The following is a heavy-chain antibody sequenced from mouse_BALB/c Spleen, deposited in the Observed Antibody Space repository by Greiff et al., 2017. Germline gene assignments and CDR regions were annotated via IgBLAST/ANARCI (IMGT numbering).Heavy chain of an antibody. J-gene: IGHJ4*01. V-gene: IGHV1S137*01. Sequence: QVQLKESGAELVRPGVSVKISCKGSGYTFTDYAMHWVKQSHAKSLEWIGVISTYYGDASYNQKFKGKATMTVDKSSSTAYMELARLTSEDSAIYYCAREGVYDGYYGSAMDYWGQGTSVTVSS. CDR3: AREGVYDGYYGSAMDY. D-gene: IGHD2-3*01. CDR2: ISTYYGDA. CDR1: GYTFTDYA.